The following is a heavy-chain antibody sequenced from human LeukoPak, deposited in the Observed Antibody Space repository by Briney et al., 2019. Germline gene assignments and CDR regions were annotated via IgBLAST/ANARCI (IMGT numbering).Heavy chain of an antibody. D-gene: IGHD6-13*01. CDR1: GFTFSNAW. J-gene: IGHJ4*02. V-gene: IGHV3-15*01. CDR3: TTDPVYSSNWYPFIDY. CDR2: IIRKTDGGTT. Sequence: NPGGSLRLSCAASGFTFSNAWMSWVRQAPGKGLEWVGRIIRKTDGGTTDYAAPVKGRFTISRDDSKDTLYLQMNSLKTEDTAMYYCTTDPVYSSNWYPFIDYWGQGTLVTVSS.